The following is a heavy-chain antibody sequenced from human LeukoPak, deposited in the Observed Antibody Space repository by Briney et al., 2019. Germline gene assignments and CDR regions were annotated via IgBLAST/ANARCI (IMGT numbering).Heavy chain of an antibody. Sequence: GGSLRLSCAASGFTFSSHEMNGVRQAPGKGLEWVSYIGSGGTTTSYADSVKGRFTISRDNAMNSLYLQMNSLRAEDTAVYYCAREYSGVFDYWGQGTLVTVSS. J-gene: IGHJ4*02. CDR2: IGSGGTTT. V-gene: IGHV3-48*03. CDR3: AREYSGVFDY. CDR1: GFTFSSHE. D-gene: IGHD5-12*01.